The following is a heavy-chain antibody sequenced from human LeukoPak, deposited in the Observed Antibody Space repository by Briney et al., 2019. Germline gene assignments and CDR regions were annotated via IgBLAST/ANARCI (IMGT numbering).Heavy chain of an antibody. Sequence: ASVNVSCKASGYTFTSYGISWVRQAPGQGLEWMGWISAYNGNTNYAQKLQGRVTMTTDTSTSTAYMELRSLRSDDTAVYYCARGGEIVVVTATLDYWGQGTLVTVSS. CDR1: GYTFTSYG. V-gene: IGHV1-18*01. D-gene: IGHD2-21*02. J-gene: IGHJ4*02. CDR3: ARGGEIVVVTATLDY. CDR2: ISAYNGNT.